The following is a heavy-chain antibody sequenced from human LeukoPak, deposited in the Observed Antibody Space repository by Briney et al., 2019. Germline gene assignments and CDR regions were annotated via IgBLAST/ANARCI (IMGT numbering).Heavy chain of an antibody. V-gene: IGHV5-51*01. CDR1: GYSFTTYW. CDR3: ARHQIVGATRSPFDY. Sequence: GESLKISCKGSGYSFTTYWIGWVRQMPGKGLEWMGIIYPGDSDTRYSPSFQGQVTISTDKSISTAYLQWSSLKASDTAMYYCARHQIVGATRSPFDYWGQGTLVTVSS. J-gene: IGHJ4*02. CDR2: IYPGDSDT. D-gene: IGHD1-26*01.